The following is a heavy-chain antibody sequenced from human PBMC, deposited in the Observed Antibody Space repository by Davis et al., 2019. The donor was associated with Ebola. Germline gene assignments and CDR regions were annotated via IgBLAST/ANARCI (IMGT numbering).Heavy chain of an antibody. CDR2: FYYSGTT. CDR3: VSLRQTHDSSGYSQPFDY. J-gene: IGHJ4*02. Sequence: SETLSLTCTVSGASITSNDYYWGWIRQSPGKGLEWIGTFYYSGTTFYNPPLKSRITVSVDPSKNQFSLKLNSATAADTAVYYCVSLRQTHDSSGYSQPFDYWGQGSLVTVSS. V-gene: IGHV4-39*01. D-gene: IGHD3-22*01. CDR1: GASITSNDYY.